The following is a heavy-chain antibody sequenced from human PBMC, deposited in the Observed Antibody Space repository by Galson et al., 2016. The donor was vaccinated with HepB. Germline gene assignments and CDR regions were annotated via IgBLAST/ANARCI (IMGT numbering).Heavy chain of an antibody. J-gene: IGHJ5*02. CDR2: INPSGGTT. CDR3: AIFTGRRYFEL. CDR1: GYSFTSYY. D-gene: IGHD1-1*01. V-gene: IGHV1-46*01. Sequence: SVKVSCKASGYSFTSYYMHWVRQAPGQGLEWMGIINPSGGTTRYAQKFQGRVTMTSDTSTSTVYMEVSSLRSDDTAVYYCAIFTGRRYFELWGQGSLVIVSS.